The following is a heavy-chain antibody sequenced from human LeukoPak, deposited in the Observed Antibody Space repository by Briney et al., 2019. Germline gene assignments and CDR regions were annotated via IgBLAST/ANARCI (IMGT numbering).Heavy chain of an antibody. CDR1: GGSISSYY. J-gene: IGHJ6*02. V-gene: IGHV4-59*08. CDR2: MYYSGST. D-gene: IGHD1-26*01. CDR3: ARHTREPPYYYYYGMDV. Sequence: YPSETLSFTCTVSGGSISSYYWSWIRQPPGNGLEWIGYMYYSGSTNYNPSLKSRVTISVDTSKNQFSLKLSSVTAADTAVYYCARHTREPPYYYYYGMDVWGQGTTVTVSS.